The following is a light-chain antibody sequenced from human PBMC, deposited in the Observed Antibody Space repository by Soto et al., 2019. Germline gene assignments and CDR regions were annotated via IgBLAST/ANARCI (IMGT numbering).Light chain of an antibody. J-gene: IGKJ2*01. CDR3: QQYNNWPQT. CDR1: QSVSSN. Sequence: EIVMTQSPATLSVSPGERATLSCRASQSVSSNLAWYQQKPGQAPTLLIYGASTRATGIPARFSGSGSGTEFTLTISSLQSEDFAAYYCQQYNNWPQTFGQGTKLEVK. V-gene: IGKV3-15*01. CDR2: GAS.